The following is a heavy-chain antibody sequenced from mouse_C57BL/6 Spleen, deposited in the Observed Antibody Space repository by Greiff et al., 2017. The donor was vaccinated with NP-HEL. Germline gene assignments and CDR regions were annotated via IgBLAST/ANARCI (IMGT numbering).Heavy chain of an antibody. Sequence: DVHLVESGGGLVQPGGSLSLSCAASGFTFTDYYMSWVRQPPGKALEWLGFIRNKANGYTTEYSASVKGRFTISRDNSQSILYLQMNALRAEDSATYYCARSPIELLSYAMDYWGQGTSVTVSS. CDR3: ARSPIELLSYAMDY. J-gene: IGHJ4*01. CDR2: IRNKANGYTT. D-gene: IGHD2-1*01. CDR1: GFTFTDYY. V-gene: IGHV7-3*01.